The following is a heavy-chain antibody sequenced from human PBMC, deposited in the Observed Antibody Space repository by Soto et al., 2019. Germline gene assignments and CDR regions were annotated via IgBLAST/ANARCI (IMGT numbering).Heavy chain of an antibody. CDR3: AKEYTSSSRGSFDY. V-gene: IGHV3-23*01. CDR1: GFTFSNYA. J-gene: IGHJ4*02. Sequence: VHLLEFGGGLVQPGGSLRLSCAASGFTFSNYAMNWVRQAPGKGLEWVSGITGSGGTTFYADSVKGRFTISRDNSKNAVYLQMNSVRADDTAVYYCAKEYTSSSRGSFDYWGQGALVTVSS. CDR2: ITGSGGTT. D-gene: IGHD2-2*01.